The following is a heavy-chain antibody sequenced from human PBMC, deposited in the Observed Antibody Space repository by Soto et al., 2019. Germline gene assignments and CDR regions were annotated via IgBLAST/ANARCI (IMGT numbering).Heavy chain of an antibody. CDR3: ARGFLPDYGDYVFDY. CDR1: GGSISSGGYY. Sequence: QVQLQESGPGLVKPSQTLSLTCTVSGGSISSGGYYWSWIRQHPGKGLEWIGYIYYSGSTYYNPSLQSQVTISVDTSKNQFSLKLSSVTAADTAVYYCARGFLPDYGDYVFDYWGQGTLVTVSS. J-gene: IGHJ4*02. V-gene: IGHV4-31*01. D-gene: IGHD4-17*01. CDR2: IYYSGST.